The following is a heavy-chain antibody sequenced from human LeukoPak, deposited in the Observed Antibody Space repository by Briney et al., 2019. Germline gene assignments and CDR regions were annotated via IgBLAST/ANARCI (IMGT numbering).Heavy chain of an antibody. CDR3: IRDFDADSDDVYF. Sequence: GRSLRLSCAASGFTFSSYAMHWVRQAPGKGLEWVAVISYDGSNKYYADSVKGRFTISRDNSKNTLYLQMNSLRAEDTAFYYCIRDFDADSDDVYFWGQGTLVTVSS. CDR2: ISYDGSNK. D-gene: IGHD2/OR15-2a*01. V-gene: IGHV3-30-3*01. J-gene: IGHJ4*02. CDR1: GFTFSSYA.